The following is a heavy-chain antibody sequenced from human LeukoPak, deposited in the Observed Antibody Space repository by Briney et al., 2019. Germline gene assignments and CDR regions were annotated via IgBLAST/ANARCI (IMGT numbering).Heavy chain of an antibody. CDR2: IGGSGHNT. V-gene: IGHV3-23*01. Sequence: GGSLRLSCAASGFTFSNYAMSWVRQAPGEGLEWVSTIGGSGHNTYYADSVKGRFTVSRDNSKNTLYLQMNSLRADDTAVYYCSKEGRFSSSWELDYWGQGTLVTVSS. CDR1: GFTFSNYA. CDR3: SKEGRFSSSWELDY. D-gene: IGHD6-13*01. J-gene: IGHJ4*02.